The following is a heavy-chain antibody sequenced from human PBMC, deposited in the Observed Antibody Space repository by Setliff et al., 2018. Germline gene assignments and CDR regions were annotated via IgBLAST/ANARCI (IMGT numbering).Heavy chain of an antibody. V-gene: IGHV1-46*01. J-gene: IGHJ3*02. CDR3: ARDVFPYHYEGAFDI. CDR2: INPSRGRT. Sequence: EASVKVSCKASGYTFTSHYMHWVRQAPGLGLEWMGTINPSRGRTSYAQKFQGRVTMTRDTSTSTVYMDMSSLRSEDTAVYYCARDVFPYHYEGAFDIWGQGTMVTVSS. D-gene: IGHD3-22*01. CDR1: GYTFTSHY.